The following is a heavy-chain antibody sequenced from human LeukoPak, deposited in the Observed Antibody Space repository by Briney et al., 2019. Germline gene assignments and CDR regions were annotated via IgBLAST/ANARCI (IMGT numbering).Heavy chain of an antibody. CDR2: ISFDGSHK. CDR1: GFAAFGFTFSTFG. V-gene: IGHV3-30*18. Sequence: GGSLRLSCAASGFAAFGFTFSTFGMHWVRQAPGKGLEWVAVISFDGSHKYYADSVKGRFTISRDNSKNTLYLQMNSLRAEDTAMYYCAKEDVEYRFYDYWGQGTLVTVSS. J-gene: IGHJ4*02. D-gene: IGHD2/OR15-2a*01. CDR3: AKEDVEYRFYDY.